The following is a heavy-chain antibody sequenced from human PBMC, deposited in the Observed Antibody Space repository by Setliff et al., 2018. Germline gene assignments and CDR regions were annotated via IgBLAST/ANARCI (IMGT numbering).Heavy chain of an antibody. CDR2: ITSSGRDT. CDR1: GFTFSNYA. Sequence: GGSLRLSCATSGFTFSNYAMGWVRQAPGKGLEWVSVITSSGRDTYYTDSVKGRFTISRDNSKNTLYLQMDSLRVEDTAVYYCVRGEMFSTSPRADWGQGTQVTVSS. D-gene: IGHD2-2*01. CDR3: VRGEMFSTSPRAD. V-gene: IGHV3-23*01. J-gene: IGHJ4*02.